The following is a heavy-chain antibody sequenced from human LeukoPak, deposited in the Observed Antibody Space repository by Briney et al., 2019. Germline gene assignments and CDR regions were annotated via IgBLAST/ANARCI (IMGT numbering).Heavy chain of an antibody. CDR2: MNPDTGGT. D-gene: IGHD6-13*01. CDR3: ARGAGSSWFDY. CDR1: GYRFNVNY. V-gene: IGHV1-2*02. J-gene: IGHJ4*02. Sequence: ASVKLSCEASGYRFNVNYIHWVRQAPGQGLEWMGWMNPDTGGTNLAQRFQGRVTMTRDTSIRTAYMELTRLTSDDTAVYYCARGAGSSWFDYWGQGTLVTVSS.